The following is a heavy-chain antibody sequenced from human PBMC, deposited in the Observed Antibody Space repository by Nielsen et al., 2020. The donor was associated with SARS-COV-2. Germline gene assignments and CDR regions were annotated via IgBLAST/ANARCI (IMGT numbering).Heavy chain of an antibody. J-gene: IGHJ6*02. CDR2: IGGGGGRT. Sequence: GESLKISCAASGFTFSSYAMSWVRQAPGKGLEWVSGIGGGGGRTNYADSVKGRFSISRDNSKNTLHLQMNSLRAEDTAIYYCTRRVAGGTMDVWGQGTTVTVSS. CDR3: TRRVAGGTMDV. V-gene: IGHV3-23*01. CDR1: GFTFSSYA. D-gene: IGHD6-19*01.